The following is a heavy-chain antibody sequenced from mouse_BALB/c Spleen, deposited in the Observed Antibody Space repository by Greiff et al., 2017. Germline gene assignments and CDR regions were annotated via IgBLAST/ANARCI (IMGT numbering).Heavy chain of an antibody. CDR3: ARDYGSSYAYWYFDV. CDR1: GYTFSSYW. Sequence: QVQLQQSGAELMKPGASVKISCKATGYTFSSYWIEWVKQRPGHGLEWIGEILPGSGSTNYNEKFKGKATFTADTSSNTAYMQLSSLTSEDSAVYYCARDYGSSYAYWYFDVWGAGTTVTVSS. J-gene: IGHJ1*01. D-gene: IGHD1-1*01. CDR2: ILPGSGST. V-gene: IGHV1-9*01.